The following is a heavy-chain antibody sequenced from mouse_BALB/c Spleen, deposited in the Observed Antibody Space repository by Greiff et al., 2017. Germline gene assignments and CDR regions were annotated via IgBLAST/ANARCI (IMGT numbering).Heavy chain of an antibody. CDR2: INPYNDGT. D-gene: IGHD2-3*01. Sequence: EVKLMESGPELVKPGASVKMSCKASGYTFTSYVMHWVKQKPGQGLEWIGYINPYNDGTKYNEKFKGKATLTSDKSSSTAYMELSSLTSEDSAVYYCARRAYDGYTWFAYWGQGTLVTVSA. V-gene: IGHV1-14*01. CDR1: GYTFTSYV. CDR3: ARRAYDGYTWFAY. J-gene: IGHJ3*01.